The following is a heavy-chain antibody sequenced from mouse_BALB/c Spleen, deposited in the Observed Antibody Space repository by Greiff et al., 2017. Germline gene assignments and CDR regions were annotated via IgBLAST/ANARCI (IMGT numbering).Heavy chain of an antibody. CDR2: IYPGDGDT. Sequence: QVQLQQSGAELARPGASVKLSCKASGYTFTSYWMQWVKQRPGQGLEWIGAIYPGDGDTRYTQKFKGKATLTADKSSSTAYMQLSSLASEDSAVYYCASGNYRYDEDYAMDYWGQGTSVTVSS. V-gene: IGHV1-87*01. CDR3: ASGNYRYDEDYAMDY. D-gene: IGHD2-14*01. J-gene: IGHJ4*01. CDR1: GYTFTSYW.